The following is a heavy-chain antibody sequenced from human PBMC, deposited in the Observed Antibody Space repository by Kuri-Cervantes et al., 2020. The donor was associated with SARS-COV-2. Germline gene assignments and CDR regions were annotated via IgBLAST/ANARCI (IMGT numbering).Heavy chain of an antibody. CDR3: AKDARLWFGESRYYYMDV. CDR2: IGTAGDT. D-gene: IGHD3-10*01. CDR1: GFTFSSCD. V-gene: IGHV3-13*03. J-gene: IGHJ6*03. Sequence: GESLKISCAACGFTFSSCDMHWVRQATGKGLEWVSAIGTAGDTYYPGSVKGQFTISRENAKNSLYLQMNSLRAEDTAVYYCAKDARLWFGESRYYYMDVWGKGTTVTVSS.